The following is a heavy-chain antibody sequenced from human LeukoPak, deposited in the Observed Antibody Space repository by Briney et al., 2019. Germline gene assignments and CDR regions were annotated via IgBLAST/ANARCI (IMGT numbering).Heavy chain of an antibody. CDR2: ISYDGSNK. D-gene: IGHD3-3*01. V-gene: IGHV3-30-3*01. CDR1: GFTFSSYA. Sequence: PGRSLRLSCAASGFTFSSYAMHWVRQAPGKGLEWVAVISYDGSNKYYADSVKGRFTISRDNSKNTLYLQMNSLRAEDTAVYYCARPLKISLYDFWSGYCSGMDVWGQGTTVTVSS. CDR3: ARPLKISLYDFWSGYCSGMDV. J-gene: IGHJ6*02.